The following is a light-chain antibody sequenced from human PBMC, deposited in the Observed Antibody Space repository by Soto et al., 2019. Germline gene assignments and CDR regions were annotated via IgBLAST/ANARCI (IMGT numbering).Light chain of an antibody. V-gene: IGKV1-5*03. J-gene: IGKJ1*01. Sequence: NPMTQSPSTLSGSVGDRVTITCRASQTISSWLAWYQQKPGKAPKLLIYKASTLKSGVPSRFSGSGSGTDFTLTISSLQPEDFATYYCLQDYNYPRTFGQGSKV. CDR3: LQDYNYPRT. CDR1: QTISSW. CDR2: KAS.